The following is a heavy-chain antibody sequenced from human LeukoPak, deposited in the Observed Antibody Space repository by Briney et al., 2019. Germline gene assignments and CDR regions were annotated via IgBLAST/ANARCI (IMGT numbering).Heavy chain of an antibody. Sequence: SETLSLTCAVSGGSISSSNWWSWVRQPPGKGLEWIGEIYHSGSTNYNLSLKSRVTTSVDKSKNQFSLKLSSVTAADTAVYYCASNGYSYGYALDYWGQGTLVTVSS. CDR1: GGSISSSNW. CDR2: IYHSGST. D-gene: IGHD5-18*01. J-gene: IGHJ4*02. CDR3: ASNGYSYGYALDY. V-gene: IGHV4-4*02.